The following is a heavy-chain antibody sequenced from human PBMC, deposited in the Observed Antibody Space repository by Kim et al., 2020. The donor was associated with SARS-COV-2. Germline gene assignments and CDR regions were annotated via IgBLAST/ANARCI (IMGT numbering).Heavy chain of an antibody. Sequence: YAQKFQGRVTMTRDTSISTAYMELSRLRSDDTAVYYCASSYYDSSGYYSYWGQGTLVTVSS. CDR3: ASSYYDSSGYYSY. V-gene: IGHV1-2*02. J-gene: IGHJ4*02. D-gene: IGHD3-22*01.